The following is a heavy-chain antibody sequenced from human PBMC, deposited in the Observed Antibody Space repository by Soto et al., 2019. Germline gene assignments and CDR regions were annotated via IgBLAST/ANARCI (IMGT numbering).Heavy chain of an antibody. Sequence: LSLTCTVSGGPFSRGGYYWSWIRQHPGKGLECIGYIFYTGSTYYNPTLKSRVTMSVDTSKRQFSLNLTSLTAADTAVYYCARLVTRPERFDYWGQGALVTVSS. J-gene: IGHJ4*02. CDR2: IFYTGST. CDR1: GGPFSRGGYY. V-gene: IGHV4-31*03. D-gene: IGHD4-4*01. CDR3: ARLVTRPERFDY.